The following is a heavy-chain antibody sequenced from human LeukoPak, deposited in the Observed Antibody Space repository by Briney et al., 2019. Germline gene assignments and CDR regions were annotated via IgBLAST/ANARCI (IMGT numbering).Heavy chain of an antibody. J-gene: IGHJ6*03. CDR1: GFTFGSYG. CDR3: AKEGGSSSLHYYMDV. CDR2: IRYDGSNK. D-gene: IGHD6-6*01. V-gene: IGHV3-30*02. Sequence: GGSLRLSCAASGFTFGSYGMHWVRQAPGKGLEWVAFIRYDGSNKYYADSVKGRFTISRDNSKNTLYLQMNSLRAEDTAVYYCAKEGGSSSLHYYMDVWGKGTTVTVSS.